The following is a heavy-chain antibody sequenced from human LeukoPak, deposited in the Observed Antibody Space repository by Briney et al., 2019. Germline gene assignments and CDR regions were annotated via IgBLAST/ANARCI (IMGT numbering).Heavy chain of an antibody. D-gene: IGHD3-10*01. Sequence: SETLSLTCTVSGYSISSGYYWGWIRQPPGKGLEWIGSIYHSGSTYYNPSLKSRVTISADTSKNQFSLKLSSVTAADTAVYYCARLYPRTMVRGVTPFDYWGQGTLVTVSS. CDR2: IYHSGST. J-gene: IGHJ4*02. CDR3: ARLYPRTMVRGVTPFDY. V-gene: IGHV4-38-2*02. CDR1: GYSISSGYY.